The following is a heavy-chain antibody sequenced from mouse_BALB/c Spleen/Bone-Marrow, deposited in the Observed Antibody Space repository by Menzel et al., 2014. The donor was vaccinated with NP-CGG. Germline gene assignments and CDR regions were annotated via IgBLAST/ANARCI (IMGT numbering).Heavy chain of an antibody. D-gene: IGHD1-1*01. CDR1: GYSITSDYA. J-gene: IGHJ2*01. CDR2: MSSSGST. Sequence: EVMLVESGPGLVKPSQSLSLTCTVTGYSITSDYACNWIRQFPGNRLEWMGYMSSSGSTSYRPSLKSRISITRDTSKNQFFLQLNSVTAEDTGTYYCARDYYGSSYFDYWGQGTTLTVSS. CDR3: ARDYYGSSYFDY. V-gene: IGHV3-2*02.